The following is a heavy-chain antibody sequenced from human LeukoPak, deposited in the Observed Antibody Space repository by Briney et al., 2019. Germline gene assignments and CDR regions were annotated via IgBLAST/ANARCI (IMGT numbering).Heavy chain of an antibody. CDR3: ARFYTGYFDY. CDR2: IISSGSTI. J-gene: IGHJ4*02. CDR1: GFTFSSYE. D-gene: IGHD2-8*02. Sequence: GGSLRLSCAASGFTFSSYEMNWVRQAPGKGLEWVSYIISSGSTIYYADSVKGRFTISRDNAKNSLYLQMNSLRAEDTAVYYCARFYTGYFDYWGQGTLVTVSS. V-gene: IGHV3-48*03.